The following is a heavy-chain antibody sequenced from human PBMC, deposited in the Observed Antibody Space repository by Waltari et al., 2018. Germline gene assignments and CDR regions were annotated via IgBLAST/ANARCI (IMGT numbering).Heavy chain of an antibody. D-gene: IGHD6-19*01. CDR2: IHPGDSDT. J-gene: IGHJ3*02. CDR1: GYSFTSYW. Sequence: EVQLVQSGAEVKKPGESLKISCKGSGYSFTSYWIGWVRQMPGKGLEWMGIIHPGDSDTRYSPSFQGQVTISADKSISTAYLQWSSLKASDTAMYYCATTRRAFWSSGWYEPDAFDIWGQGTMVTVSS. CDR3: ATTRRAFWSSGWYEPDAFDI. V-gene: IGHV5-51*01.